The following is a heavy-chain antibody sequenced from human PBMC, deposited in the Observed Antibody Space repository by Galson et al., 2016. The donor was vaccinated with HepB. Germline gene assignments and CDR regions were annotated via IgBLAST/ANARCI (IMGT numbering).Heavy chain of an antibody. J-gene: IGHJ4*02. CDR2: TYYRSKWNN. CDR3: AAAHGHNTFDS. V-gene: IGHV6-1*01. Sequence: CAISGDSVSSNSGTWNWIRQSPSGGLEWLGRTYYRSKWNNDYAVSVKGRITIIPDSSKNQFSLHLSSVTSDDSAVYYCAAAHGHNTFDSWGQGTLVTVSS. D-gene: IGHD5-24*01. CDR1: GDSVSSNSGT.